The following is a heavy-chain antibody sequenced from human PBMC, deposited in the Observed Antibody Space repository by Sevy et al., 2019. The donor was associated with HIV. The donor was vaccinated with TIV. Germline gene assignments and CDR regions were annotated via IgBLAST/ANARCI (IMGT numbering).Heavy chain of an antibody. V-gene: IGHV3-21*01. Sequence: GGSLRLSCAASGFTFSSYSMNWVRQAPGKGLEWVSSISSSSSYIYYADSVKGRFTISRDNAKNSLYLQMNSLRAEDTAVYYCARRAVAGPFDYWGQGTLVTVSS. CDR2: ISSSSSYI. CDR1: GFTFSSYS. J-gene: IGHJ4*02. D-gene: IGHD6-19*01. CDR3: ARRAVAGPFDY.